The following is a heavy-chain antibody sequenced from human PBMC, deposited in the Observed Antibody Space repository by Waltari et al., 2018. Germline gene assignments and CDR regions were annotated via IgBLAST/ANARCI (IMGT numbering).Heavy chain of an antibody. CDR1: GGSISSYY. CDR3: ARVSYYYDSSGYYYDAFDI. D-gene: IGHD3-22*01. CDR2: IYTSGST. V-gene: IGHV4-4*07. J-gene: IGHJ3*02. Sequence: QVQLQESGPGLVKPSETLSLTCTVSGGSISSYYRSWNRQPAGKGLEWIGRIYTSGSTNYNPSLKSRVTMSVDTSKNQFSLKLSSVTAADTAVYYCARVSYYYDSSGYYYDAFDIWGQGTMVTVSS.